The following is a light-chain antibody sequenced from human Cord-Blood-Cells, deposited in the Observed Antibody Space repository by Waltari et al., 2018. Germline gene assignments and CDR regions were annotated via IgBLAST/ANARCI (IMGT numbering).Light chain of an antibody. J-gene: IGLJ2*01. CDR1: SSDVGSYNR. V-gene: IGLV2-23*01. CDR2: EGS. Sequence: QSALTQPAPVSGSPGQSITISCTGTSSDVGSYNRVSGYQQHPGKAPKLRIYEGSKRPSGVSNRFSCSKSGNTASLTISGLQAEDEADYYCCSYAGSSTVVFGGGTKLTVL. CDR3: CSYAGSSTVV.